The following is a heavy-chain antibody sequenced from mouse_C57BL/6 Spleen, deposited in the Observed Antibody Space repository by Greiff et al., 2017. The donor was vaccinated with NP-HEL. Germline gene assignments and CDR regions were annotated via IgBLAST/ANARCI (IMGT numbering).Heavy chain of an antibody. V-gene: IGHV5-17*01. CDR2: ISSGSSTI. Sequence: DVKLVESGGGLVKPGGSLKLSCAASGFTFSDYGMHWVRQAPEKGLEWVAYISSGSSTIYYADTVKGRCTISRDNAKNTLFLQMTRLRSEDTAMYYCATDYGLDYWGQGTTLTVSS. D-gene: IGHD1-1*01. CDR3: ATDYGLDY. J-gene: IGHJ2*01. CDR1: GFTFSDYG.